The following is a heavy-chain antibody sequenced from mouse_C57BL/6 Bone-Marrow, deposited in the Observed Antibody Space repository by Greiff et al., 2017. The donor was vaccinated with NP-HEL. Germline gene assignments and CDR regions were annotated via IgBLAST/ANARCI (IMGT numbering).Heavy chain of an antibody. V-gene: IGHV5-2*01. CDR3: ARHKTEDGYYYWYFDV. J-gene: IGHJ1*03. Sequence: EVQLQESGGGLVQPGESLKLSCESNEYEFPSHDMSWVRKTPEKRLELVAAINSDGGSTYYPDTMERRFIISRDNTKKTLYLQMSSLRSEDTALYYCARHKTEDGYYYWYFDVWGTGTTVTVSS. CDR1: EYEFPSHD. D-gene: IGHD2-3*01. CDR2: INSDGGST.